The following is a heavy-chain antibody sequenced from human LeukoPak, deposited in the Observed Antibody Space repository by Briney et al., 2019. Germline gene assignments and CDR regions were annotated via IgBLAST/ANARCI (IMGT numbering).Heavy chain of an antibody. CDR1: GGSISSGGYY. J-gene: IGHJ4*02. CDR2: IYYSGST. CDR3: ARGRYSGYASLFDY. D-gene: IGHD5-12*01. Sequence: SETLSLTCTVSGGSISSGGYYWSWIRQHPGKGLEWIGYIYYSGSTYYNPSLKSRVTISVDTSKNQFSLKLSSVTAADTAVYYCARGRYSGYASLFDYWGQGTLVTVSS. V-gene: IGHV4-31*03.